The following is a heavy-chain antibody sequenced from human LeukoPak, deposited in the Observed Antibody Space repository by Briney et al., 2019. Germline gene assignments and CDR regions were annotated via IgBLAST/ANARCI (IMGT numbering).Heavy chain of an antibody. J-gene: IGHJ4*02. CDR2: IYYSGST. D-gene: IGHD3-9*01. Sequence: PSETLSLTCTVSGGSISSSSYYWGWIRQPPGKGLEWIGSIYYSGSTYYNPSLKSRVTISVDTSKNQFSLKLSSVTAADTAVYYCARRSDILTGFPFDYWGQGTLVTVSS. CDR1: GGSISSSSYY. V-gene: IGHV4-39*01. CDR3: ARRSDILTGFPFDY.